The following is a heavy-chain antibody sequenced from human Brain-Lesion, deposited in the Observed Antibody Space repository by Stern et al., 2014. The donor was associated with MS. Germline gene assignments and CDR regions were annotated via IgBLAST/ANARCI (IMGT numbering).Heavy chain of an antibody. CDR1: GFTFSDYW. CDR2: INKEGSDK. J-gene: IGHJ5*02. V-gene: IGHV3-7*01. CDR3: ARIDRGNYDFWSGYYDYWFDP. D-gene: IGHD3-3*01. Sequence: EVQLVESGGDLVQPGGSLRLSCVASGFTFSDYWLTWVRQAPGKGLQWVANINKEGSDKNYVDSVKGRFTISRDNAKNSLYLQMNSLRVDDTAVYYCARIDRGNYDFWSGYYDYWFDPWGQGTLVTVSS.